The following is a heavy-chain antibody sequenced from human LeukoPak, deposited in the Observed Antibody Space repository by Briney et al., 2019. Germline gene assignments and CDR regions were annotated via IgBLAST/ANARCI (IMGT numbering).Heavy chain of an antibody. V-gene: IGHV3-7*01. D-gene: IGHD1-1*01. Sequence: GGSLRLSCEASGFTFGTYWLTWVRQAPGQGLEWVANIKQDGSEKYYVDSVEGRFTISRDDSKNSLYLQMSSLRAEDTAVYYCARGFWNDVLAFDYWGQGTLIIVSS. CDR2: IKQDGSEK. CDR1: GFTFGTYW. J-gene: IGHJ4*02. CDR3: ARGFWNDVLAFDY.